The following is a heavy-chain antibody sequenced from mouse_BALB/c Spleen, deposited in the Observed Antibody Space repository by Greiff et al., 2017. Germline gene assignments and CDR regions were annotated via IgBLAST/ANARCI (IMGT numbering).Heavy chain of an antibody. CDR3: ARRGGNYVDYYAMDY. CDR1: GYTFPSYT. J-gene: IGHJ4*01. V-gene: IGHV1-4*01. Sequence: GQLQQSGAELARPGASVKMSCKASGYTFPSYTMHWVKQRPGQGLEWIGYINPSSGYTNYNQKFKDKATLTADKSSSTAYMQLSSLTSEDSAVYYCARRGGNYVDYYAMDYWGQGTSVTVSS. D-gene: IGHD2-1*01. CDR2: INPSSGYT.